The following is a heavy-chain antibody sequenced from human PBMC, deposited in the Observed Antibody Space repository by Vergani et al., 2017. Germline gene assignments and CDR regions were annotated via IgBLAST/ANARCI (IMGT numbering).Heavy chain of an antibody. CDR1: GYPFTSYY. D-gene: IGHD4-23*01. V-gene: IGHV1-46*01. CDR3: AREETVVNYFDY. CDR2: INPSGGST. J-gene: IGHJ4*02. Sequence: QVQLVQSGAEVKKPGASVKVSCKASGYPFTSYYMHWVRQAPGQGLEWMGIINPSGGSTSYAQKFQGRVTMTRDTSTSTVYMELSSLRSEDTAVYYCAREETVVNYFDYWGQGTLVTVSS.